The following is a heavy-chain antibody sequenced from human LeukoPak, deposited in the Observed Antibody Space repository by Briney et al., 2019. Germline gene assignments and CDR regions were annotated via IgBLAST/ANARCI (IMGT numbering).Heavy chain of an antibody. V-gene: IGHV3-11*04. D-gene: IGHD1-26*01. J-gene: IGHJ5*02. CDR1: GLTFRDHY. CDR2: ISDSGNTI. Sequence: TGGSLRLSCAASGLTFRDHYMSWIRQAPGRGLEWVSYISDSGNTIDYADSVKGRFTVSRNNAKNSLYLKMNSLRAEDTAVYYCARGGRNWFEPWGQGTLVTVSS. CDR3: ARGGRNWFEP.